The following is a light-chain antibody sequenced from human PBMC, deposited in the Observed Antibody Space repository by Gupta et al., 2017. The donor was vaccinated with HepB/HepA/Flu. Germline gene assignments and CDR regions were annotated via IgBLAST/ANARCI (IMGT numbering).Light chain of an antibody. Sequence: QSALTQPASVSGSPGQSITISCTGTSSDVGGYNYVSWYQQHPGKAPKLMIYDVSNRPSGVSNRFSGSKSGNTASLTISGLQAEDEAEYYCSSYKSSSPHGVFGGGTKLTVL. CDR1: SSDVGGYNY. CDR2: DVS. V-gene: IGLV2-14*01. J-gene: IGLJ2*01. CDR3: SSYKSSSPHGV.